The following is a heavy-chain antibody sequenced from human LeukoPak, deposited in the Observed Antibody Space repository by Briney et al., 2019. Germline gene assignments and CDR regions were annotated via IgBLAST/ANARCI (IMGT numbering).Heavy chain of an antibody. V-gene: IGHV3-21*01. CDR1: GFTVSSNY. D-gene: IGHD3-10*01. CDR3: AREDSYYYGSGSYPFDY. J-gene: IGHJ4*02. Sequence: PGGSLRLSCAASGFTVSSNYMSWVRQAPGKGLEWVSSISSSSSYIYYADSVKGRFTISRDNAKISLYLQMNSLRAEDMAVYYCAREDSYYYGSGSYPFDYWGQGTLVTVSS. CDR2: ISSSSSYI.